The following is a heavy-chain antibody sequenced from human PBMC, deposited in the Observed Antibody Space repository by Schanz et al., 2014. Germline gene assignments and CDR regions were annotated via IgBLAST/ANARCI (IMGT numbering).Heavy chain of an antibody. V-gene: IGHV3-30*18. Sequence: QVQLVESGGGVVQPGRSMRLSCAASGFTFSSYGMHWVRQSPGKGLEWVALISYDGSNKYYADSMKGRFTISRDSSKNKLYLKMNSQRAEDTAVYYCTKDYQDCSSTSCYLWENYYMDVWGKGTTVTVSS. CDR2: ISYDGSNK. CDR3: TKDYQDCSSTSCYLWENYYMDV. CDR1: GFTFSSYG. J-gene: IGHJ6*03. D-gene: IGHD2-2*01.